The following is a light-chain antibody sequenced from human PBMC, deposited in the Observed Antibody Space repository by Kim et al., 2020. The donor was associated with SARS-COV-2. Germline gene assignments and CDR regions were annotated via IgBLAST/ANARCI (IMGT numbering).Light chain of an antibody. CDR3: QVWDITTSV. J-gene: IGLJ2*01. V-gene: IGLV3-1*01. CDR1: NLGEKY. CDR2: EDI. Sequence: DFTDKTASISCSGNNLGEKYVCCYQQRPAQSPVLVVYEDIKRPSGIPERFSASTSGNKATLTIRGTQAIDEADYYCQVWDITTSVFGGGTQLTVL.